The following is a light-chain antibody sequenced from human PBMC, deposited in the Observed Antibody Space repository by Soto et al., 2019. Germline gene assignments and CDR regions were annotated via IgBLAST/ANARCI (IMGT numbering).Light chain of an antibody. V-gene: IGKV3-11*01. CDR1: ETVRSN. CDR3: QQRSNSPIT. CDR2: DAS. J-gene: IGKJ5*01. Sequence: MTQSPDTLSVSPGERATLSCRASETVRSNLAWYQQKPGQAPRLLIYDASNRATGIPARCSGSGSGTDFTLTISSLEPEDFALYYCQQRSNSPITFGQGTRLEIK.